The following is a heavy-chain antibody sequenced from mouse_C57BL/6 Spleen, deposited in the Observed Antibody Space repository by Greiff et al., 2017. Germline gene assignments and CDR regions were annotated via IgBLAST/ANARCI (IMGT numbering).Heavy chain of an antibody. J-gene: IGHJ2*01. CDR1: GYTFTSYW. CDR2: FHPSDSDT. CDR3: AMGYYGSRDY. Sequence: QVQLQQPGAELVKPGASVTVSCKASGYTFTSYWMHWVKQRPGQGLEWIGRFHPSDSDTNYNQKFKGKATLTVDKSSSTAYMQLSSLTSEDSAVYYCAMGYYGSRDYWGQGTTLTVSS. V-gene: IGHV1-74*01. D-gene: IGHD1-1*01.